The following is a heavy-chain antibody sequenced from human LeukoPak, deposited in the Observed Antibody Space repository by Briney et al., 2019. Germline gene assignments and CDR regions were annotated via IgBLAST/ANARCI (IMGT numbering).Heavy chain of an antibody. J-gene: IGHJ4*02. CDR3: ACLSSIAARPCG. D-gene: IGHD6-6*01. CDR1: GGTFSSYA. V-gene: IGHV1-69*05. CDR2: VIPIFGTA. Sequence: GSSVKVSCKASGGTFSSYATSWVRQAPGQGLEWMGGVIPIFGTANYAQKFQGRVTITTDESTSTAYMELSSLRSEDTAVYYCACLSSIAARPCGWGQGTLVTVSS.